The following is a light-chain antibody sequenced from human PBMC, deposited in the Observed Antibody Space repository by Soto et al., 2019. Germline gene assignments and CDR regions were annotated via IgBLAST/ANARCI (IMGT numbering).Light chain of an antibody. Sequence: EIVLTQSPGTLSLSPGERATLSCRASQGVSNYLAWYQQKPGQAPRLLIYGASSRATGIPDRFSGSGSGTDFTLTTSRLDPEDFAVYYCQHFGSSPPWPFGQGAKVDIK. J-gene: IGKJ1*01. V-gene: IGKV3-20*01. CDR3: QHFGSSPPWP. CDR1: QGVSNY. CDR2: GAS.